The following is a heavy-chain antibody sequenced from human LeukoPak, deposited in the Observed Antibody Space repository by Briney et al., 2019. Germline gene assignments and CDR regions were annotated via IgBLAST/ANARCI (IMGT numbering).Heavy chain of an antibody. V-gene: IGHV1-58*01. CDR3: ATPRTGRVAGAVLDY. CDR2: IVVGSGNT. D-gene: IGHD1-26*01. J-gene: IGHJ4*02. CDR1: GFTFTSSA. Sequence: GTSVKVSCKASGFTFTSSAVQWVRQARGQRLEWIGWIVVGSGNTNYAQKFQERVTITRDMSTSTAYMELSSLRSEDTAVYYCATPRTGRVAGAVLDYWGQGTLVTVSS.